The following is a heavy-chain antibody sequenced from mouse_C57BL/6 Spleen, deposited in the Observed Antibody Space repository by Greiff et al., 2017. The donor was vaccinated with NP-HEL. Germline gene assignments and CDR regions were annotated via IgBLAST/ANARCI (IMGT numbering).Heavy chain of an antibody. J-gene: IGHJ4*01. CDR2: ISYDGSN. V-gene: IGHV3-6*01. D-gene: IGHD1-1*01. CDR1: GYSITSGYY. Sequence: EVQLQESGPGLVKPSQSLSLTCSVTGYSITSGYYWNWIRQFPGNKLEWMGYISYDGSNNYNPSLKNRISITRDTSKNQFFLKLNSVTTEDTATYYCARARFPYAMDYWGQGTSVTVSS. CDR3: ARARFPYAMDY.